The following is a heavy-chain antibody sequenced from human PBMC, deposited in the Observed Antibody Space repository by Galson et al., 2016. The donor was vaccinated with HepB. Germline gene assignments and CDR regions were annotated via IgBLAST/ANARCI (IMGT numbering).Heavy chain of an antibody. CDR1: GFTVNSDW. V-gene: IGHV3-74*01. D-gene: IGHD2-21*02. Sequence: SLRLSCAASGFTVNSDWMHWVRQAPGKGLVWVSHISADGSITNFVDSVKGRFTISRDNSKNTLYLQMNSLRAEDTAVYYCANLAYCGGDCYYGYDAFDIWGQGTMVTVSS. CDR3: ANLAYCGGDCYYGYDAFDI. J-gene: IGHJ3*02. CDR2: ISADGSIT.